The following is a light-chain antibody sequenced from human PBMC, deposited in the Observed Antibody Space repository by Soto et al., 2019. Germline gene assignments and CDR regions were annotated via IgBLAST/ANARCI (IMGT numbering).Light chain of an antibody. CDR1: QGIDSY. CDR3: QQLNSYPIS. Sequence: DIQLTQSPAFLSASVGDRVTITCRASQGIDSYLAWYQQKPGKAPNLLIYAASTLQSGVTSRFSGSGSGTEFTLTTSSLQPEDFATYFCQQLNSYPISFGQGTRLEIK. CDR2: AAS. V-gene: IGKV1-9*01. J-gene: IGKJ5*01.